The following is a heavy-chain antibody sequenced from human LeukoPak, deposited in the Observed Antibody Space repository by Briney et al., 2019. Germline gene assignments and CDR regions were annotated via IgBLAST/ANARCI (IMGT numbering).Heavy chain of an antibody. CDR3: TTPPD. Sequence: GGSLRLSCEASGITVSDAWMSWVRQAPGKGLEWFGRIKSRRDGGTTDFAAPVKGRFSISRDDSKNTLYLQMNSLTMEDTAVYYCTTPPDLGQGTPATVSS. J-gene: IGHJ4*02. CDR1: GITVSDAW. CDR2: IKSRRDGGTT. V-gene: IGHV3-15*01.